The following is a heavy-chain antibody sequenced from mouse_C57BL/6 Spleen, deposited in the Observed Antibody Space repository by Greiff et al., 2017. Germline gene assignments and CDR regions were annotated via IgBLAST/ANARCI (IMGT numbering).Heavy chain of an antibody. CDR3: ARSDKCMDY. V-gene: IGHV1-50*01. CDR2: IDPSDSYT. J-gene: IGHJ4*01. Sequence: QVQLQQPGAELVKPGASVKLSCKASGYTFTSYWMQWVKQRPGQGLEWIGEIDPSDSYTNYNQKFKGKATLTVDTSSSTAYMQLSSLTSEDSAVYYCARSDKCMDYWGQGTSVTVSS. CDR1: GYTFTSYW. D-gene: IGHD1-3*01.